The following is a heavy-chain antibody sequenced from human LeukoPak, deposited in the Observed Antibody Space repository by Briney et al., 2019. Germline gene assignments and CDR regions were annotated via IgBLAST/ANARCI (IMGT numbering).Heavy chain of an antibody. CDR1: GFTFSDCY. CDR3: AKDRGRVTTYYFDY. CDR2: ISGSGGST. D-gene: IGHD4-4*01. Sequence: GGSLGLSCAASGFTFSDCYMSWIRQAPGKGLEWVSAISGSGGSTYYADSVKGRFTISRDNSKNTLYLQMNSLRAEDTAVYYCAKDRGRVTTYYFDYWGQGTLVTVSS. J-gene: IGHJ4*02. V-gene: IGHV3-23*01.